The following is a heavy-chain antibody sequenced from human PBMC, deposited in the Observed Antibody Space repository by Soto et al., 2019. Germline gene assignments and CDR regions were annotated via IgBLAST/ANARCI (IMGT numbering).Heavy chain of an antibody. CDR2: ISAYNGNT. CDR3: ARDYYDSSGYSNWFDP. D-gene: IGHD3-22*01. J-gene: IGHJ5*02. V-gene: IGHV1-18*01. Sequence: KKTLASVKVSCKASGYTFTSYGISWVRQAPGQGLEWMGWISAYNGNTNYTQKLQGRVTMTTDTSTSTAYMELRSLRSDDTAVYYCARDYYDSSGYSNWFDPWGQATLVTVYS. CDR1: GYTFTSYG.